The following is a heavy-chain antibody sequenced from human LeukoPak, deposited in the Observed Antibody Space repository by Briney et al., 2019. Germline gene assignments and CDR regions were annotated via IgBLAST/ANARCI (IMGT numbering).Heavy chain of an antibody. CDR2: IKSKTDGGTT. Sequence: GGSLRLSCAVSGFTFSNAWMSWVRQAPGKGLEWVGRIKSKTDGGTTDYAAPVKGRFTISRDDSKNTLYLQMNSLKTEDTAVYYCTTEAHYDILTGKYFQHWGQGTLVTVSS. CDR3: TTEAHYDILTGKYFQH. D-gene: IGHD3-9*01. V-gene: IGHV3-15*01. CDR1: GFTFSNAW. J-gene: IGHJ1*01.